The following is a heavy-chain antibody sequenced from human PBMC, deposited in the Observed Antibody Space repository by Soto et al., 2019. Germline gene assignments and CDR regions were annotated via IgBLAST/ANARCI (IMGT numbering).Heavy chain of an antibody. CDR3: TRGPRPISTGTGAY. D-gene: IGHD3-10*01. Sequence: GGSLRLSCAASGFTFSNYWMHWVRQVPGKGLVWVSHINSDGSSTDYADSVRGRFTISRDNVNDTLYLQMNNLRAEDSGLYYCTRGPRPISTGTGAYWGQGTQVTVSS. CDR2: INSDGSST. CDR1: GFTFSNYW. J-gene: IGHJ4*02. V-gene: IGHV3-74*01.